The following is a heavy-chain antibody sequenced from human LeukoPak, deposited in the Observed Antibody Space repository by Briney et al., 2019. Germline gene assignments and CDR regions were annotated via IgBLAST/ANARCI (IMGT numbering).Heavy chain of an antibody. Sequence: QTLSLTCAISGDSVFSNSAAWNWIRQSPSRGLEWLGRTFYRSKWSNEYAVSVKSRIAINPDTSKNQFSLQLNSVTPEDTAVYYCARGNGNTHGTYYFDYWGQGTLVTVSS. CDR2: TFYRSKWSN. CDR3: ARGNGNTHGTYYFDY. J-gene: IGHJ4*02. D-gene: IGHD5-18*01. CDR1: GDSVFSNSAA. V-gene: IGHV6-1*01.